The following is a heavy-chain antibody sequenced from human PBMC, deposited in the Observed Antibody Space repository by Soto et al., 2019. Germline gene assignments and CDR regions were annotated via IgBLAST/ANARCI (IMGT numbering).Heavy chain of an antibody. J-gene: IGHJ4*02. CDR1: GGSFSGYY. D-gene: IGHD6-19*01. V-gene: IGHV4-34*01. CDR3: ARIPGIAVAAPLD. Sequence: QVQLQQWGAGLLKPSETLSLTCAVYGGSFSGYYWSWIRQPPGKGLEGIGEINHSGSTNYNPSLKSRVTISVDTSKNQFALKLSSVTAADTAVYYCARIPGIAVAAPLDWGQGTLVTVSS. CDR2: INHSGST.